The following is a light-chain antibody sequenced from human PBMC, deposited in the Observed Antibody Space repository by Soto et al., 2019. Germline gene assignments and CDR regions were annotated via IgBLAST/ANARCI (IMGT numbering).Light chain of an antibody. V-gene: IGLV1-51*01. Sequence: QSVLTQPPSVSAAPGQKVTLSCSGSSSNIGNNYVSWYQQLPGTAPKPLIYDNNKRPSGIPDRFSGSKSGTSATLGITGLQTGDEADYYCGTWDSSLSAVVFGTGTKVTVL. CDR3: GTWDSSLSAVV. J-gene: IGLJ1*01. CDR2: DNN. CDR1: SSNIGNNY.